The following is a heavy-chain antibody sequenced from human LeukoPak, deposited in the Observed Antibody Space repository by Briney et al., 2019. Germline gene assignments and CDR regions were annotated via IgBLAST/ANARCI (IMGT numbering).Heavy chain of an antibody. D-gene: IGHD6-19*01. CDR2: ISYDGSNK. Sequence: GGSLRLSCAASGFTFSSYGMHWVRQAPGKGLEWVAVISYDGSNKYYADSVKGRFTISRDNSRNTLYLQMNSLRAEDTAVYYCAKPTKHVAGTFYFDYWGQGTLVTVSS. CDR3: AKPTKHVAGTFYFDY. CDR1: GFTFSSYG. J-gene: IGHJ4*02. V-gene: IGHV3-30*18.